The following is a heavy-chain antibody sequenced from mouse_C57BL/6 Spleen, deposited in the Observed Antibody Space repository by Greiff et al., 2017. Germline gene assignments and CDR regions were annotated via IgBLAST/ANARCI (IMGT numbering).Heavy chain of an antibody. V-gene: IGHV5-17*01. J-gene: IGHJ1*03. CDR2: ISSGSSTI. CDR1: GFTFSDYG. Sequence: DVQLQESGGGLVKPGGSLKLSCAASGFTFSDYGMHWVRQAPEKGLEWVAYISSGSSTIYYADTVKGRFTISRDNAKNTLFLQMTSLRSEDTAMYYCARAKVWYFDVWGTGTTVTVSS. CDR3: ARAKVWYFDV.